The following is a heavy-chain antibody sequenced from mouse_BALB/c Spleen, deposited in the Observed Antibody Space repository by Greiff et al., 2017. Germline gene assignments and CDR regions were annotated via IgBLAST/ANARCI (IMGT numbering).Heavy chain of an antibody. Sequence: EVQVVESGGGLVQPGGSLKLSCAASGFTFSSYTMSWVRQTPEKRLEWVAYISNGGGSTYYPDTVKGRFTISRDNAKNTLYLQMSSLKSEDTAMYYCARKEGAYYYGSSYDYAMDYWGQGTSVTVSS. CDR3: ARKEGAYYYGSSYDYAMDY. D-gene: IGHD1-1*01. CDR1: GFTFSSYT. CDR2: ISNGGGST. V-gene: IGHV5-12-2*01. J-gene: IGHJ4*01.